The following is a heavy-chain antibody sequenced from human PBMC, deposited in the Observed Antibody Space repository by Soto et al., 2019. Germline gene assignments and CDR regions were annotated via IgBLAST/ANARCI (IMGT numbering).Heavy chain of an antibody. CDR3: AKDWTSYDFWSGNDYFDY. Sequence: GGSLRLSCAASGFTFGGYGMHGVRQAPGKGLEWVAVISYDGSNKYYADSVKGRFTISRDNSKNTLYLQMNSLRAEDTAVYYCAKDWTSYDFWSGNDYFDYWGQGTMVTVSS. D-gene: IGHD3-3*01. V-gene: IGHV3-30*18. CDR2: ISYDGSNK. CDR1: GFTFGGYG. J-gene: IGHJ4*02.